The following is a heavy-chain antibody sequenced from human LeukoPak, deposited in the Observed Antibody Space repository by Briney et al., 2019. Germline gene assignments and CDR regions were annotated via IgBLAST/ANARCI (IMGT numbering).Heavy chain of an antibody. CDR3: ARPRLRYYYYMDV. V-gene: IGHV4-34*01. CDR1: GGSFSGYY. CDR2: INHSGST. J-gene: IGHJ6*03. Sequence: SETLSLTCAVYGGSFSGYYWSWIRQPPGKGLEWIGEINHSGSTNYNPSLKSRVTISVDTSKNQFSLRLSSVTAADTAVYYCARPRLRYYYYMDVWGKGTTVTISS.